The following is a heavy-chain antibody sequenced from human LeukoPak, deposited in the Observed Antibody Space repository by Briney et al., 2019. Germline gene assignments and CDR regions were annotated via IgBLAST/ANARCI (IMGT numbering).Heavy chain of an antibody. CDR3: ARDQGLLVVAGRFGY. V-gene: IGHV3-21*01. J-gene: IGHJ4*02. CDR2: ISSSNSYI. CDR1: GFTFSSYS. Sequence: GGSLRLSCAASGFTFSSYSMNWVRQAPGKGLEWVSSISSSNSYIYNADSVKGRFTISRDNAKYSLYLQMNSLRAEDTAVYYCARDQGLLVVAGRFGYWGQGTLVIVSS. D-gene: IGHD6-19*01.